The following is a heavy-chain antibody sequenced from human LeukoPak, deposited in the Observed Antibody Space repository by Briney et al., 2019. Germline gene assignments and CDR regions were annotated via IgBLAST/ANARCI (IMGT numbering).Heavy chain of an antibody. CDR1: GGTFSSYA. D-gene: IGHD3-22*01. CDR2: IIPIFGTA. Sequence: GASVKVSCKASGGTFSSYAISWVRQAPGQGLEWMGGIIPIFGTANYAQKFQGRITITADESTSTAYMELSSLRSEDTAAYYCARDSYYYDSSGYYLPQSHFDYWGQGTLVTVSS. J-gene: IGHJ4*02. CDR3: ARDSYYYDSSGYYLPQSHFDY. V-gene: IGHV1-69*13.